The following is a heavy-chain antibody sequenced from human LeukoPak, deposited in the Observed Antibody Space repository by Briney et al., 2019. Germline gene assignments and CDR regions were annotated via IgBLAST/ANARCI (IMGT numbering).Heavy chain of an antibody. CDR1: GFTFNIFA. CDR2: VGGIDSNT. J-gene: IGHJ3*02. D-gene: IGHD3-3*01. V-gene: IGHV3-23*01. CDR3: ARGVVRSAFDI. Sequence: PGGSLRLSCAASGFTFNIFAMSWVRQAPGKGPEWVSIVGGIDSNTYYADSVKGRFTISRDNSKNTLYLQMDSLRVEDTALYYCARGVVRSAFDIWGLGTMVTVSS.